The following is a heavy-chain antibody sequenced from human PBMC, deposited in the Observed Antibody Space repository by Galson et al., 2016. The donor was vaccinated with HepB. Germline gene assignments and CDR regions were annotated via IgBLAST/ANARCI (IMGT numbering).Heavy chain of an antibody. D-gene: IGHD2-21*02. CDR3: ARGRLCGGDCYWSWFGP. J-gene: IGHJ5*02. Sequence: SLRLSCAASGFTFNTYSMNWVRQAPGKGLEWVSSISSSPSFIYYADSVKGRFTISRDNAKNSLYLQMNSLRAEDTAVYYCARGRLCGGDCYWSWFGPWGHGTLVTVSS. V-gene: IGHV3-21*01. CDR1: GFTFNTYS. CDR2: ISSSPSFI.